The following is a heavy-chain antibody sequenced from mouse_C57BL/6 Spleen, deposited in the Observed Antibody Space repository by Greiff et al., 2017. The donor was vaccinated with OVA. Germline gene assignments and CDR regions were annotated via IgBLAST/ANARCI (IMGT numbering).Heavy chain of an antibody. J-gene: IGHJ2*01. D-gene: IGHD1-1*01. CDR1: GYTFTSYG. CDR2: IYPRSGNT. Sequence: VQLQQSGAELARPGASVKLSCKASGYTFTSYGISWVKQRTGQGLEWIGEIYPRSGNTYYNEKFKGKATLTADKSSSTAYMELRSLTSEDSAVYFCAMLNSSRGYFDYWGQGTTLTVSS. V-gene: IGHV1-81*01. CDR3: AMLNSSRGYFDY.